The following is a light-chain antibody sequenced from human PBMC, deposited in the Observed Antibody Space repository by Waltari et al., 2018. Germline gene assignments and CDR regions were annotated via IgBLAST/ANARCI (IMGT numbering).Light chain of an antibody. Sequence: EIVLTQSPGTLSLSPGERATLSCRASQNISSSDLAWYQQKPGQAPRLLIYGASSRATGIPDRFSGNGSGTDFTLTISRLEPEDFAVYYCQQYGSSPRTFGQGTKVEIK. CDR3: QQYGSSPRT. CDR2: GAS. V-gene: IGKV3-20*01. CDR1: QNISSSD. J-gene: IGKJ1*01.